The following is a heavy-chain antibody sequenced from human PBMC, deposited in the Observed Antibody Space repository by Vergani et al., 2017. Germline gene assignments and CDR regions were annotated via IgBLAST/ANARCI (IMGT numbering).Heavy chain of an antibody. CDR2: IIPIFGTA. D-gene: IGHD5-12*01. J-gene: IGHJ6*02. CDR1: GGTFSSYA. V-gene: IGHV1-69*06. Sequence: QVQLVQSGAEVKKPGSSVKVSCKASGGTFSSYAISWVRQAPGQGLEWMGGIIPIFGTANYAQKFQGRVTITADKSTSTAYMGMSSLRSEDTAVYYCARGQYSGYDDNYYGMDVWGQGTTVTVSS. CDR3: ARGQYSGYDDNYYGMDV.